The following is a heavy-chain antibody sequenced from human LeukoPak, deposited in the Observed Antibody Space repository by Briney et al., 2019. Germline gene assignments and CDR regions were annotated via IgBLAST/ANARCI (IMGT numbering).Heavy chain of an antibody. Sequence: GASVKVSCKASGYTFRDYFIHWIRQAPGQGLQWLGWINPGTGDTNYGHDRVTMTTDTSINTVYMELGSLTSGDTAVYFCARANKGFAYFAYWGQGTLVTVS. D-gene: IGHD1/OR15-1a*01. CDR2: INPGTGDT. CDR3: ARANKGFAYFAY. CDR1: GYTFRDYF. V-gene: IGHV1-2*02. J-gene: IGHJ1*01.